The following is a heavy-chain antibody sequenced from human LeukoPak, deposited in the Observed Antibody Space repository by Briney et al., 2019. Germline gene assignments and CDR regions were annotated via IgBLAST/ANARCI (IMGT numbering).Heavy chain of an antibody. CDR3: ARKGTMVQSYYFDY. CDR1: GFTFSNYW. J-gene: IGHJ4*02. V-gene: IGHV3-7*01. CDR2: IKQDGSEK. D-gene: IGHD3-10*01. Sequence: GGSLRLSCAASGFTFSNYWMSWVRQAPGKGLEWVANIKQDGSEKHYVDSVKGRFTISRDNAKNSLYLQMNSLRAEDTAVYYCARKGTMVQSYYFDYWGQGTLVTVSS.